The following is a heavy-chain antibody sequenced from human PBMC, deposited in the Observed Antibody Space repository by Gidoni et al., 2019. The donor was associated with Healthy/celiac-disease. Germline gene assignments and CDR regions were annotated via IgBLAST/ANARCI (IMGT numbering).Heavy chain of an antibody. CDR3: ARGISDGYNANFDY. Sequence: EVPLVESGGGLVQPGGSLRLYCAASGFTVSSNYMSWFRQAPGKGLEWVSVIYSGGSTYYADSVKGRFTISRDNSKNTLYLQMNSLRAEDTAVYYCARGISDGYNANFDYWGQGTLVTVSS. V-gene: IGHV3-66*01. J-gene: IGHJ4*02. CDR1: GFTVSSNY. CDR2: IYSGGST. D-gene: IGHD5-12*01.